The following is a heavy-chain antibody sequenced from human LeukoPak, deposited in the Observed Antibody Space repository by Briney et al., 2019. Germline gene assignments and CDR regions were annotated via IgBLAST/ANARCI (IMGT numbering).Heavy chain of an antibody. Sequence: GASVKVSCKASGYTFTGYYMHWVRQAPGQGLEWMGWINPNSGGTNYAQKFQGRVTMTRDTSISTAYMELSRLRSDDTAVYYCARDPPYCSSTSCFNWFDPWGQGTLVTVSS. V-gene: IGHV1-2*02. CDR1: GYTFTGYY. CDR3: ARDPPYCSSTSCFNWFDP. D-gene: IGHD2-2*01. J-gene: IGHJ5*02. CDR2: INPNSGGT.